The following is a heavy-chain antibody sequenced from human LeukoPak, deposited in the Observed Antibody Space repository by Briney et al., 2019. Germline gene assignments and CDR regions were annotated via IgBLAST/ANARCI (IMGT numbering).Heavy chain of an antibody. Sequence: ASVKVSCKASGYTFTSYDINGVRQATGQGREWMGWMNPNRGNTGYAQKFQGRVTIIRNTSISTAYMELSSLRSEDTAVYYCARGLSAGYDYVWGSYRSYYFDYWGQGTLVTVSS. CDR1: GYTFTSYD. CDR2: MNPNRGNT. J-gene: IGHJ4*02. V-gene: IGHV1-8*03. CDR3: ARGLSAGYDYVWGSYRSYYFDY. D-gene: IGHD3-16*02.